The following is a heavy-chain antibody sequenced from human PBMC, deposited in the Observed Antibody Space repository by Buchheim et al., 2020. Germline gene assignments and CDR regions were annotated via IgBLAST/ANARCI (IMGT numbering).Heavy chain of an antibody. V-gene: IGHV4-30-2*01. D-gene: IGHD6-13*01. J-gene: IGHJ6*02. CDR2: IYHSGST. CDR3: ARSYSSSWPYYYGMDV. Sequence: QLQLQESGSGLVKPSQTLSLTSAVSGGSISSGGYSWSWIRQPPGKGLEWIGYIYHSGSTYYNPSLKSRVTISVDSSKNQFSLKLSSVTAADTAVYYCARSYSSSWPYYYGMDVWGQGTT. CDR1: GGSISSGGYS.